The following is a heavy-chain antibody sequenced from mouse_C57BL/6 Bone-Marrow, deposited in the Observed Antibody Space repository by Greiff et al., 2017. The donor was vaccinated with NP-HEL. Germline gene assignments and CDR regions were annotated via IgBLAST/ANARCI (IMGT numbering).Heavy chain of an antibody. CDR1: GYTFTSYW. CDR2: IDPSDSYT. Sequence: QVQLQQPGAELVKPGASVKLSCKASGYTFTSYWMQWVKQRPGQGLEWIGEIDPSDSYTNYNQKFKGKATLTVDTSSSTAYMQFSSLTSEDSAVYYCARDEGDCDGAWFADWGQGTLVTVSA. V-gene: IGHV1-50*01. D-gene: IGHD1-1*01. J-gene: IGHJ3*01. CDR3: ARDEGDCDGAWFAD.